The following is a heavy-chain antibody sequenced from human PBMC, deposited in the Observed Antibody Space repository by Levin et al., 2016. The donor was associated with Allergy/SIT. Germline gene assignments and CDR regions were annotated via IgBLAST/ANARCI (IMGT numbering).Heavy chain of an antibody. D-gene: IGHD3-22*01. CDR1: GLTVSSNY. Sequence: GESLKISCAASGLTVSSNYMSWVRQAPGKGLEWVSVIYSGGSTYYADSVEGRFTISRDNSKNTLYLQMNSLRAEDTAVYYCATTYYYDSSGYPRSDAFDIWGQGTMVTVSS. CDR2: IYSGGST. CDR3: ATTYYYDSSGYPRSDAFDI. V-gene: IGHV3-53*01. J-gene: IGHJ3*02.